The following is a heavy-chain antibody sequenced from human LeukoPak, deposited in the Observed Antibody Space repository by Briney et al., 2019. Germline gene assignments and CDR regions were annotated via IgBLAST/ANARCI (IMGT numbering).Heavy chain of an antibody. CDR3: AKDGLPRIVVVASGYFDY. D-gene: IGHD2-2*01. J-gene: IGHJ4*02. CDR2: ISWNSGSI. CDR1: GYTFDDYA. V-gene: IGHV3-9*03. Sequence: PGGSLRLSCAASGYTFDDYAMHWVRQAPGKGLEWVSGISWNSGSIGYADSVKGRFTISRDNAKNSLYLQMNSLRAEDMVLYYCAKDGLPRIVVVASGYFDYWGQGTLVTVSS.